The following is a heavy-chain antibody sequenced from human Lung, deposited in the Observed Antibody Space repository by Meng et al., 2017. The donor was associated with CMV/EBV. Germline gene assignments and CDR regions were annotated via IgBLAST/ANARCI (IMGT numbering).Heavy chain of an antibody. CDR1: GYSFSGFY. CDR2: VNPISDDT. CDR3: AKSSDNGWSS. Sequence: VQQVQSGDEVKRPGASVKISCQASGYSFSGFYLNWARQAPGHGLEWLGRVNPISDDTHLAQKFEGRITVTRGATINTAFMELTRLRPDDTAVYYCAKSSDNGWSSWGPGTLVTV. D-gene: IGHD6-19*01. J-gene: IGHJ4*01. V-gene: IGHV1-2*06.